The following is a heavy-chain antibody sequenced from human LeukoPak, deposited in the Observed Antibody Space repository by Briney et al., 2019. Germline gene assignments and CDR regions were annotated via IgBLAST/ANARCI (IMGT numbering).Heavy chain of an antibody. CDR3: ARTPYDFWSASYSYYFDY. D-gene: IGHD3-3*01. J-gene: IGHJ4*02. CDR1: GFTFSSYG. CDR2: ISSSTTTI. Sequence: GGSLRLSCAASGFTFSSYGMHWVRQAPGKGLEWVSYISSSTTTIYYADSVKGRFTISRDNAKNSLYLQMNSLRAEDTAVFYCARTPYDFWSASYSYYFDYWGQGTLVTVSS. V-gene: IGHV3-48*01.